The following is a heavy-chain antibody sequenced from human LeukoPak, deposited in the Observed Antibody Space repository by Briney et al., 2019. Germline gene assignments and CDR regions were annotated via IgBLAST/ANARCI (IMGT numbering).Heavy chain of an antibody. D-gene: IGHD3-10*01. V-gene: IGHV4-34*01. CDR1: GGSFSGYY. Sequence: PSETLSLTCAVYGGSFSGYYWSWIRQPPGKGLEWIGEINHSGSTNYNPSLKSRVTISVDTSKNQFSLKLSSVTAADTAVYYCAREITMVRGVPRPPFIDYWGQGTLVTVSS. CDR3: AREITMVRGVPRPPFIDY. J-gene: IGHJ4*02. CDR2: INHSGST.